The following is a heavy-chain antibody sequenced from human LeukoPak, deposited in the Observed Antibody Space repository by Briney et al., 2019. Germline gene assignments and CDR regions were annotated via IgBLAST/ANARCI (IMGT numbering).Heavy chain of an antibody. V-gene: IGHV3-7*01. Sequence: GGSLRLSCAASGFTFSSYWMSWIRQAPGRGLEWVANIKQGGSEKYYADSVKGRFTISRDNAKNSLYLQMNSLRVEDTAMYYCAADSGGSRYWGQGTLATVSS. CDR1: GFTFSSYW. J-gene: IGHJ4*02. D-gene: IGHD2-15*01. CDR2: IKQGGSEK. CDR3: AADSGGSRY.